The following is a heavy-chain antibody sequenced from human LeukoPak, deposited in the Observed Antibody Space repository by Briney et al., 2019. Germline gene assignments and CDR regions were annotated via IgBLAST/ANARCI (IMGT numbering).Heavy chain of an antibody. D-gene: IGHD1-1*01. CDR3: ARLPRMPWGAGTLYYFDY. CDR1: GYSFTSYW. CDR2: ICPGDSDT. J-gene: IGHJ4*02. V-gene: IGHV5-51*01. Sequence: GESLKISCKGSGYSFTSYWIGWVRQMPGKGLEWMGIICPGDSDTRYSPSFQGQVTISADKSISTAYLQWSSLKASDTAMYYCARLPRMPWGAGTLYYFDYWGQGTLVTVS.